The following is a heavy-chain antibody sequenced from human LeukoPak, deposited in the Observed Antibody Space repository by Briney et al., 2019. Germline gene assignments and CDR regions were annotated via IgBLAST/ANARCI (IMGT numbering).Heavy chain of an antibody. Sequence: LTGGSLRLSCAASGFTFSTYCMHWVRHAPGKGPMWVSRICPDGTVTNYADSVKARFIISRDNARNTVYLQMNSLRAEDTAVYYCVRDFRSADYWGQGTLVTVSS. CDR2: ICPDGTVT. J-gene: IGHJ4*02. CDR3: VRDFRSADY. V-gene: IGHV3-74*01. CDR1: GFTFSTYC.